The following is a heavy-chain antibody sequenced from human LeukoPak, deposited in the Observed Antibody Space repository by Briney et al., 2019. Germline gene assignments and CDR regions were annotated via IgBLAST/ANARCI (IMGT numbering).Heavy chain of an antibody. J-gene: IGHJ6*02. Sequence: GGSLRLSCAASGFTVSTSYMSWVRQAPGKGLEWVSVTNSSGTTHYAESVKGRFTISRDNSKNTVYLQMNSLRTEDTAVYYCARDQNVWGQGTTVTVSS. CDR3: ARDQNV. CDR1: GFTVSTSY. CDR2: TNSSGTT. V-gene: IGHV3-66*03.